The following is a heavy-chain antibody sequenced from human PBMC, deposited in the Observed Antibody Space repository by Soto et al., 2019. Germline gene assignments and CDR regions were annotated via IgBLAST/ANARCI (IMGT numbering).Heavy chain of an antibody. D-gene: IGHD6-13*01. CDR2: ISSNGGST. Sequence: GGSLRLSCSASGFTFSSYAMYWVRQAPGKGLEYVSAISSNGGSTYYADSVKGRFTISRDNSKNTLYLQMSSLRAEDTAVYYCVKNRIAAATNWFDPWGQGTLVTVSS. CDR3: VKNRIAAATNWFDP. CDR1: GFTFSSYA. V-gene: IGHV3-64D*06. J-gene: IGHJ5*02.